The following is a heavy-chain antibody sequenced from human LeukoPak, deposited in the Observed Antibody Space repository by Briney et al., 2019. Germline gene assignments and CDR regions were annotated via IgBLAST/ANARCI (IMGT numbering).Heavy chain of an antibody. Sequence: GGSLRLSCAASGFTFSSYAMTWVRQAPGKGLEWVSAVSGSGGSTYYADSVKGQFTISRDNSKNTLYLQMNSLRAEDTAVYYCARQIGPDYWGQGTLVTVSS. CDR2: VSGSGGST. CDR1: GFTFSSYA. D-gene: IGHD3-10*01. CDR3: ARQIGPDY. J-gene: IGHJ4*02. V-gene: IGHV3-23*01.